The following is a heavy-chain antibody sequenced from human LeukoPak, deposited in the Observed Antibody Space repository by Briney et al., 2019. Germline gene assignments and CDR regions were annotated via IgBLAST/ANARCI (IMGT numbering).Heavy chain of an antibody. CDR2: ISGSGGST. J-gene: IGHJ4*02. CDR1: GFTFSSYA. CDR3: AKDLSSGYYRGGYYFDF. V-gene: IGHV3-23*01. D-gene: IGHD3-22*01. Sequence: GGSLRLSCAASGFTFSSYAMSWVRQAPGKGLEWVSAISGSGGSTYYADSVKGRFTISRDNSKNTLYLQMNSLRAEDTAVYYCAKDLSSGYYRGGYYFDFWAQGTLVTVSS.